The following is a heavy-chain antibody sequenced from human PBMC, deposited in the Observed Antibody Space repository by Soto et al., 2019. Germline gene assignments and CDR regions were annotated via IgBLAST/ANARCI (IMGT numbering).Heavy chain of an antibody. V-gene: IGHV3-11*01. D-gene: IGHD3-22*01. Sequence: QVQLVESGGGLVKPGGSLRLSCVASGFIFSDFHMSWIRQAPGXGLXXVSYISTSGHTIYSADSVKGRFTVSRDNTKNSLYLQMNSLRADDTAVYYCAXDNPHXSAFYSSFDYWGRGTLVSVSS. J-gene: IGHJ4*02. CDR1: GFIFSDFH. CDR2: ISTSGHTI. CDR3: AXDNPHXSAFYSSFDY.